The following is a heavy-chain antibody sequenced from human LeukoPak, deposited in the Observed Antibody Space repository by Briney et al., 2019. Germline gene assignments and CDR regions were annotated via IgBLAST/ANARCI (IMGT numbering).Heavy chain of an antibody. CDR3: ARYDSGEFDY. Sequence: SETLSLTCTVCGGSIGSSRYYWGWIRQPPGKGPEWVGNFYYTGSTYYNPSLKSRVAISADTIKNQFSLKVSSVTAADTAVYYCARYDSGEFDYWGRGTLVTVSS. J-gene: IGHJ4*02. V-gene: IGHV4-39*01. CDR2: FYYTGST. D-gene: IGHD3-10*01. CDR1: GGSIGSSRYY.